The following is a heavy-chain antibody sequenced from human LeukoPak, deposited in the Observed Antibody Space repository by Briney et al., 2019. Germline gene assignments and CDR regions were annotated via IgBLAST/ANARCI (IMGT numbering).Heavy chain of an antibody. D-gene: IGHD3-3*01. V-gene: IGHV3-23*01. CDR1: GFTFSSYA. CDR2: ISGSGGST. Sequence: PGGSLRLSCAASGFTFSSYAMSWVRQAPGKGLEWVSAISGSGGSTYYADSVKGRFTISRDNSKNTLYLQMNSLRAEDTAVYYCARTLLEWLSLDYWGQGTLVTVSS. CDR3: ARTLLEWLSLDY. J-gene: IGHJ4*02.